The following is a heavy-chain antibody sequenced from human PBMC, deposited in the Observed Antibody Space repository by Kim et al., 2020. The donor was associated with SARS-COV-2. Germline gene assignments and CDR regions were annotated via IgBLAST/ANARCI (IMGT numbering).Heavy chain of an antibody. CDR3: ARRGGYCSGGSCYSIDY. CDR1: GGSVSSSSYY. CDR2: IYYTGIT. V-gene: IGHV4-39*01. D-gene: IGHD2-15*01. Sequence: SETLSLTCSVSGGSVSSSSYYWGWIRQPPGKKLEWIGNIYYTGITDYNPSLKSRVTISEDTSKNQFSLKLTSVTAADTAVYYCARRGGYCSGGSCYSIDYWGQGTLVNVPS. J-gene: IGHJ4*02.